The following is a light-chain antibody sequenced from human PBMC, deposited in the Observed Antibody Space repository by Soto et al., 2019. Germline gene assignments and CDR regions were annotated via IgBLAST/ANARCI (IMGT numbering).Light chain of an antibody. CDR2: EVS. J-gene: IGLJ3*02. CDR1: SSDIGGYNY. V-gene: IGLV2-8*01. CDR3: SSYAGSNNLGV. Sequence: QSALTQPPSASGSPGQSATISCTGTSSDIGGYNYVSWYQHHPGKAPKVMIYEVSKRPSGVPDRFSGSKSGNTASLTVSGLQPEDEADYYCSSYAGSNNLGVFGGGTKLTVL.